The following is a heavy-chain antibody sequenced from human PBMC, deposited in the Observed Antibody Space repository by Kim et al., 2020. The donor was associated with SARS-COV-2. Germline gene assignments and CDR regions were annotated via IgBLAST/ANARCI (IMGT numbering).Heavy chain of an antibody. V-gene: IGHV3-53*01. J-gene: IGHJ6*02. D-gene: IGHD3-10*01. Sequence: DSVKARFTISRDNSKNTLYLQMNSLRAEDTAVYYCARGLLWFGEYYYGMDVWGQGTTVTVSS. CDR3: ARGLLWFGEYYYGMDV.